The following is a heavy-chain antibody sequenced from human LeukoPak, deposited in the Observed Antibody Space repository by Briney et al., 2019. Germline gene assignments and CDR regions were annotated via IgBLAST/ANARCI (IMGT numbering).Heavy chain of an antibody. Sequence: GGSLRLSCAASGFTVSNNYMSWVRQAPGKGLEWVSSISSSSSYIYYADSVKGRFTISRDNAKNSLYLQMNSLRAEDTAVYYCAREGYSYGLDYWGQGTLVTVSS. CDR1: GFTVSNNY. D-gene: IGHD5-18*01. V-gene: IGHV3-21*01. J-gene: IGHJ4*02. CDR3: AREGYSYGLDY. CDR2: ISSSSSYI.